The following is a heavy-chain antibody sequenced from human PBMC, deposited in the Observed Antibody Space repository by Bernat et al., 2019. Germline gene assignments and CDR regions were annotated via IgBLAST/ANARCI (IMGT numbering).Heavy chain of an antibody. J-gene: IGHJ4*02. V-gene: IGHV3-23*04. Sequence: EVQLVESGGGLVQPGGSLRLSCAASRFTFSGYAMTWVRQAPGKGLEWVSAISGGSSSTYYADSVKGRFTISRDNSKNTLYLQMNSLRAEDTAVYYCATVQLGYCSSTSCRDYWGQGTLVTVSS. D-gene: IGHD2-2*01. CDR1: RFTFSGYA. CDR3: ATVQLGYCSSTSCRDY. CDR2: ISGGSSST.